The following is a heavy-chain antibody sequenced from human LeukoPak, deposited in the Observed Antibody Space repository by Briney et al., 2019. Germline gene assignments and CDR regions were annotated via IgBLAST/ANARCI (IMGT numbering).Heavy chain of an antibody. CDR2: ISSSSSYI. CDR3: ARDPAWVSRGVCYKPPCGMDV. D-gene: IGHD2-8*02. CDR1: GFTFSSYS. Sequence: GGSLRLSCAASGFTFSSYSMNWVRQAPGKGLEWVSSISSSSSYIYYADSVKGRFTISRDNAKNSLYLQMNSLRAEDTAVYYCARDPAWVSRGVCYKPPCGMDVWGQGTTVTVSS. J-gene: IGHJ6*02. V-gene: IGHV3-21*01.